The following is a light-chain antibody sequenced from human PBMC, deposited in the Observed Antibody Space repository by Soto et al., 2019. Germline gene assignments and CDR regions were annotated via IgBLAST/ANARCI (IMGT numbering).Light chain of an antibody. CDR2: KTS. CDR3: VEAVLLPHA. J-gene: IGKJ1*01. CDR1: QSLVFRDGNIY. V-gene: IGKV2-24*01. Sequence: DIVLTQTPLSLVVTLGQPASISCKSSQSLVFRDGNIYLNWLQQRPGQPPRLLIYKTSNRFSGGQDRFSGSGAGTDFTRKISKVEAEDVGFYYCVEAVLLPHAFGQGTKVEI.